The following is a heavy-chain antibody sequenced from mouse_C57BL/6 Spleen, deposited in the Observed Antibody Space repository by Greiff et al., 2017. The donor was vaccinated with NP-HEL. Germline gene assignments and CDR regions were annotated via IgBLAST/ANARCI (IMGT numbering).Heavy chain of an antibody. D-gene: IGHD2-14*01. V-gene: IGHV1-82*01. CDR2: IYPGDGDT. J-gene: IGHJ3*01. CDR3: GRSGVLSWFAD. CDR1: GYAFSSSW. Sequence: VQLQQSGPELVKPGASVKISCKASGYAFSSSWMNWVKQRPGKGLEWIGRIYPGDGDTNYNGKFKGKATLTADKSSSTAYMQLSSLTSEDSAVYCCGRSGVLSWFADWGKGTLVTVSA.